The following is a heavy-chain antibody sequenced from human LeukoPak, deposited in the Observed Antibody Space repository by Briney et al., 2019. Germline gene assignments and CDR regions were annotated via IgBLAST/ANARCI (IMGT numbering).Heavy chain of an antibody. Sequence: GGSLRLSCAASGFTFSNYGMHWVRQAPGKGLEWVAFIRHDGSNKYYADSVKGRFTISRDNSKNTLYLQMNSLRAEDTAVYYCAKDLRLGWYFDYWGQGTLVTVSS. CDR3: AKDLRLGWYFDY. D-gene: IGHD5/OR15-5a*01. CDR2: IRHDGSNK. V-gene: IGHV3-30*02. CDR1: GFTFSNYG. J-gene: IGHJ4*02.